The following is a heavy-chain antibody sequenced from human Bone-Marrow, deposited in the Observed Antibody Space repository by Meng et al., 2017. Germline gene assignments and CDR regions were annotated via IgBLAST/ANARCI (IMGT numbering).Heavy chain of an antibody. CDR2: IFYSGST. CDR3: ARTGRFLEPDY. V-gene: IGHV4-30-2*05. Sequence: QLQLQESGSGLVKPSQTLSLTCAVSGGSISSDNYPWSWIRQPPGKGLEWIGYIFYSGSTYYNPSLKSRVTISVDTSKNQFSLKLSSVTAADTAVYYCARTGRFLEPDYWGQGTLVTVSS. CDR1: GGSISSDNYP. J-gene: IGHJ4*02. D-gene: IGHD3-3*01.